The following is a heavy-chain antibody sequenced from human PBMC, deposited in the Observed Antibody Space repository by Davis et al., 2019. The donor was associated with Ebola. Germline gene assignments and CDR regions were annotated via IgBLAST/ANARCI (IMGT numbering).Heavy chain of an antibody. J-gene: IGHJ4*02. V-gene: IGHV3-48*03. CDR2: ISSSGRTI. CDR1: GFTFSSYE. D-gene: IGHD5-24*01. Sequence: GESLKISCAASGFTFSSYEMNWVRQAPGKGLEWVSYISSSGRTIYYADAVKGRFTISTDNAKNTLYLQMNSLRAEDTAVYYCAKASVRWYYFDYWGQGTLVTVSS. CDR3: AKASVRWYYFDY.